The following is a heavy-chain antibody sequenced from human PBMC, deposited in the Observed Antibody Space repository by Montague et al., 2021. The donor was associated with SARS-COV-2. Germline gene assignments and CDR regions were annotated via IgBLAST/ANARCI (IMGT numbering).Heavy chain of an antibody. CDR1: GFPFSSYW. Sequence: SLRLSFSASGFPFSSYWMSWVRQAPGKGLEWVANIKQDGSEKYYVDSVKGRFTISRDNAKNSLYLQMNSLRAEDTAVYYCARDWATGTTSNYYYYGMDVWGQGTTVTVSS. V-gene: IGHV3-7*01. CDR3: ARDWATGTTSNYYYYGMDV. CDR2: IKQDGSEK. J-gene: IGHJ6*02. D-gene: IGHD1-7*01.